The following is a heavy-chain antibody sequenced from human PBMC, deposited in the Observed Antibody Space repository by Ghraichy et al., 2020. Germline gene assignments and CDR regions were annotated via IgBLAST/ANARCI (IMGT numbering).Heavy chain of an antibody. V-gene: IGHV3-23*01. Sequence: GGSLRLSCAASGLIFSGYAMTWVRQAPGKGLEWVSVITTGGRSYHADSVKGRFTISRDNSKSTLYLYMNSLRVEDTAVYYCATLRREAAAGVDYWGQGTLVTVSS. D-gene: IGHD6-13*01. CDR1: GLIFSGYA. J-gene: IGHJ4*02. CDR3: ATLRREAAAGVDY. CDR2: ITTGGRS.